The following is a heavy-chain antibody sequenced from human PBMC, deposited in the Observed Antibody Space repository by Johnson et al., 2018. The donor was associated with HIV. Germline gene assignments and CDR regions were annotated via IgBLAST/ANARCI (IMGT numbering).Heavy chain of an antibody. Sequence: VQLVESGGGVVRPGGSLRLSCAAYGFTFDDYGMSWVRQAPGKGLEWVSGINWNGGSTGYADSVKGRFTISRDNSNNTLSLQMISLRAEDTAMYYCAKARSLLDYGGFDAFDIWCQGTLVIVSS. V-gene: IGHV3-20*04. CDR2: INWNGGST. D-gene: IGHD4-23*01. J-gene: IGHJ3*02. CDR1: GFTFDDYG. CDR3: AKARSLLDYGGFDAFDI.